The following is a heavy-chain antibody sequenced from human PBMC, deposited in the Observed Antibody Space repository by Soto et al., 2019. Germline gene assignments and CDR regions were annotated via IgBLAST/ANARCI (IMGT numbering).Heavy chain of an antibody. Sequence: PGGSLILSCAASGFTFSSYGMHWIRQAPGKGLEWVAVISYDGSNKYYADSVKGRFTISRDNSKNTLYLQMNSLRAEDTAVYYCAKDSSSSRNYYGMDVWGQGTTVTVSS. CDR1: GFTFSSYG. CDR2: ISYDGSNK. CDR3: AKDSSSSRNYYGMDV. V-gene: IGHV3-30*18. D-gene: IGHD6-6*01. J-gene: IGHJ6*02.